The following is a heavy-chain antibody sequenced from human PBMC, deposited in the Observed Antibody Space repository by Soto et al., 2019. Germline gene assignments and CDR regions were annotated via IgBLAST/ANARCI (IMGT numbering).Heavy chain of an antibody. V-gene: IGHV4-31*03. Sequence: QVQLQESGPGLVKPSQTLSLTCTVSGGSISSGGYYWSWIRQHPEKGLEWLGYIYYSGNSYNYNPSLQSRLAISLDVSKNQFSLKLSSVTAADAALYYCARGGYGDYSIRGFDPWGQGILVIVSS. CDR1: GGSISSGGYY. CDR3: ARGGYGDYSIRGFDP. CDR2: IYYSGNSY. D-gene: IGHD4-17*01. J-gene: IGHJ5*02.